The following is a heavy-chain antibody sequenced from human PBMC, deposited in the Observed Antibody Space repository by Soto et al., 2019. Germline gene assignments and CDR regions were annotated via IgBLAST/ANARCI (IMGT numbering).Heavy chain of an antibody. CDR3: ARAPHYYGSVYYFDY. CDR2: INHTGST. Sequence: SETLSLTWTVSGGSLSDNDYCWSWIRQPQGKGLEWIGEINHTGSTNYNPSLKSRVTISVDTSKNQFSLKLSSVTAADTAVYYCARAPHYYGSVYYFDYWGQGTLVTVSS. CDR1: GGSLSDNDYC. J-gene: IGHJ4*02. V-gene: IGHV4-34*01. D-gene: IGHD3-10*01.